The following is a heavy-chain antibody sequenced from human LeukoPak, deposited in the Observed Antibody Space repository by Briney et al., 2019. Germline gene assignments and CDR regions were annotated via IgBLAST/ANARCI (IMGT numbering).Heavy chain of an antibody. J-gene: IGHJ4*02. CDR2: TYYRSKWYN. V-gene: IGHV6-1*01. CDR1: GDSVSSNSAA. D-gene: IGHD5-18*01. CDR3: AKSVDTAMEFDY. Sequence: SQTLSLTCAISGDSVSSNSAAWNWIRQSPSRGLEWLGRTYYRSKWYNDYAVSVKSRITINPDTSKNQFSLRLNSVTPEDTAVYYCAKSVDTAMEFDYWGQGTLVTVSS.